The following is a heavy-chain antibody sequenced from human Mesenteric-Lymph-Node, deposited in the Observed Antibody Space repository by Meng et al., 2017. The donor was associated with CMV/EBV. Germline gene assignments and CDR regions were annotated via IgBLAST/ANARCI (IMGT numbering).Heavy chain of an antibody. J-gene: IGHJ4*02. V-gene: IGHV3-74*01. Sequence: GGSLRLSCAASGFTFSSYWMHWVRQAPGKGLVWVSRINSDGSSTSYADSVKGRFTISRDNAKNTLYLQMNSLRAEDTAVYYCARGPPYYDFWSGVPGPDYWGQGTLVTVSS. CDR3: ARGPPYYDFWSGVPGPDY. CDR2: INSDGSST. CDR1: GFTFSSYW. D-gene: IGHD3-3*01.